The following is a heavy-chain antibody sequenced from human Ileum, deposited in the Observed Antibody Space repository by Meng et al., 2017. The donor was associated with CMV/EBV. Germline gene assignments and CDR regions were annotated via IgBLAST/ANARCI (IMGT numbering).Heavy chain of an antibody. CDR1: GFTFSSYW. V-gene: IGHV3-74*01. Sequence: GGSLRLSCAASGFTFSSYWLHWVRQAPGKGLVWVSRIDSDGSSTSYADSVKGRFTISSDNAKNTLYLQMNSLGAEDTAVYYCARESYKYYGMDVWGQGTTVTVSS. J-gene: IGHJ6*02. CDR2: IDSDGSST. CDR3: ARESYKYYGMDV. D-gene: IGHD1-1*01.